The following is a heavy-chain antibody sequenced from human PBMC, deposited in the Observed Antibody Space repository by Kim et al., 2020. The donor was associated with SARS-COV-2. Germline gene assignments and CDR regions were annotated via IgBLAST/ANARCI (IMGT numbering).Heavy chain of an antibody. D-gene: IGHD3-3*01. Sequence: GGSLRLSCVASGFTFSRFAMHWVRQTAGRGLEYVSAISSNGLTTYYVDSVEGRFTISRDNSKNTLYLQMGRLRTEDMAVYYCARSYHDFWSGYPQGYFDLWGRGTLVTVSS. CDR1: GFTFSRFA. CDR3: ARSYHDFWSGYPQGYFDL. CDR2: ISSNGLTT. V-gene: IGHV3-64*02. J-gene: IGHJ2*01.